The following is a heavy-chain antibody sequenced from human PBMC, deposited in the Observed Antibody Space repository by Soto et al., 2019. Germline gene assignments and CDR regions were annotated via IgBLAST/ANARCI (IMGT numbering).Heavy chain of an antibody. D-gene: IGHD6-19*01. J-gene: IGHJ3*02. V-gene: IGHV3-23*01. Sequence: GGSLRLSCAASGFTFSGSAMTWVRQAPGKGLEWVSTISGSGAGTYYADSVKGRFTISRDNSKSTLYLQLNSLRAEDAAVYYCAKSDRVGVAGAFDIWGQGTMVTVSS. CDR1: GFTFSGSA. CDR3: AKSDRVGVAGAFDI. CDR2: ISGSGAGT.